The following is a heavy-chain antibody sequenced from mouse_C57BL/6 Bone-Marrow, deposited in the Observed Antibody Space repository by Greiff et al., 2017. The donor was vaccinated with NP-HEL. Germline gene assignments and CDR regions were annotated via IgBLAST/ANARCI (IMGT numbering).Heavy chain of an antibody. J-gene: IGHJ3*01. V-gene: IGHV5-6*01. CDR3: ARLWYSQFAY. CDR1: GFTFSSYG. CDR2: ISSGGSYT. D-gene: IGHD1-1*02. Sequence: EVQLVESGGDLVKPGGSLKLSCAASGFTFSSYGMSWVRQTPDKRLEWVATISSGGSYTYYPDSVKGRFTISRDNAKNTLYLQMSSRKSEDTAMYYCARLWYSQFAYWGQGTLVTVSA.